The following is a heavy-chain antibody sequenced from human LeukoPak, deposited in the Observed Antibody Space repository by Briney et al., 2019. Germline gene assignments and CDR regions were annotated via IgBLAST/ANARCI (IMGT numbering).Heavy chain of an antibody. CDR3: ARALSAFDI. V-gene: IGHV1-46*01. CDR2: INPSGGST. Sequence: EWMGIINPSGGSTSYSQKFQGRVTMTRDTSTSTVYMELSSLRSEDTAVYYCARALSAFDIWGQGAMVTVSS. J-gene: IGHJ3*02.